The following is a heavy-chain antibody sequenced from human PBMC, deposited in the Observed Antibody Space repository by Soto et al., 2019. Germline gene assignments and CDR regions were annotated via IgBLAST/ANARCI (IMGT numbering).Heavy chain of an antibody. Sequence: QVQLVQSGADVKKPGASVKVSCKASGYTFTSYGISWVRQAPGQGLEWMGWISAYNGDTNYAQKLQDRVTMTTDTSTSTAYMELRSLRSDDTAVYYCARDSTPNCPVTTFGGYWGQGTLVTVSS. CDR1: GYTFTSYG. CDR2: ISAYNGDT. V-gene: IGHV1-18*01. D-gene: IGHD4-17*01. J-gene: IGHJ4*02. CDR3: ARDSTPNCPVTTFGGY.